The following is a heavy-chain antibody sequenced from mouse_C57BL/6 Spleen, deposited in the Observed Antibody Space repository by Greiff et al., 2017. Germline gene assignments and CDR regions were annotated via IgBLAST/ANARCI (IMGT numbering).Heavy chain of an antibody. Sequence: QVQLQQPGAELVKPGASVKLSCKASGYTFTSYWMHWVKQRPGQGLEWIGMIHPNSGSTNYNEKFKSKATLTVDKSSSAAYMQLSSLTSEDSAVYYCARVRDYGSRGAMDYWGQGTSVTVSS. D-gene: IGHD1-1*01. V-gene: IGHV1-64*01. J-gene: IGHJ4*01. CDR2: IHPNSGST. CDR3: ARVRDYGSRGAMDY. CDR1: GYTFTSYW.